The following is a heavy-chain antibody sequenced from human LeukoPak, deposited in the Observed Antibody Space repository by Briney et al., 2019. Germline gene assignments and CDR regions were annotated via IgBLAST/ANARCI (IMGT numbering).Heavy chain of an antibody. V-gene: IGHV4-34*01. Sequence: SETLSLTCAVYGGSFSGYYWSWIRQPPGKGLEWIGEINHSGSTNYNPSLKSRVTISVDTSKNQFSLKLSSVTAADTAVYHCARVRGADYYYYYGMDVWGQGTTVTVSS. J-gene: IGHJ6*02. CDR2: INHSGST. CDR3: ARVRGADYYYYYGMDV. D-gene: IGHD3-10*01. CDR1: GGSFSGYY.